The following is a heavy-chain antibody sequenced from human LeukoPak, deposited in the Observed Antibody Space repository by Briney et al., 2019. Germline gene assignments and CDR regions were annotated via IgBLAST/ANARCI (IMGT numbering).Heavy chain of an antibody. CDR3: ARGYCSSTSCYYRYYYGMDV. V-gene: IGHV1-2*02. J-gene: IGHJ6*02. Sequence: ASVKVSCKASGYTFTGYYMHWVRQAPGQGLEWMGWINPNSGGTNYAQKFQGRVTMTRDTSISTAYMELSRLRSDDTAVYYCARGYCSSTSCYYRYYYGMDVWGQGTTVTVSS. D-gene: IGHD2-2*01. CDR2: INPNSGGT. CDR1: GYTFTGYY.